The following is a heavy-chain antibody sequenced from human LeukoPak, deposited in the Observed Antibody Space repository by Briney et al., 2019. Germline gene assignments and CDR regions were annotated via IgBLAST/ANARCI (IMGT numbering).Heavy chain of an antibody. CDR3: ARESYGDYEIG. Sequence: ASVKVSCKASGYTFTGYYMHWVRQAPGQGLEWMGRINPNSGGTNYAQKFQGRVTMTRDTSISTAYMELSRLRSDDTAVYNCARESYGDYEIGWGQGTLVTVSS. CDR2: INPNSGGT. CDR1: GYTFTGYY. J-gene: IGHJ4*02. V-gene: IGHV1-2*06. D-gene: IGHD4-17*01.